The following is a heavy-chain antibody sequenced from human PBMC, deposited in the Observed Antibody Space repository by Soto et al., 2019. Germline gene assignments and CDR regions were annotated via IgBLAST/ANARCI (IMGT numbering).Heavy chain of an antibody. D-gene: IGHD3-9*01. CDR3: ARGRPYYDILTGYYTLYNWFDP. Sequence: PSETLSLTCAVYGGSFSGYYWSWIRQPPGKGLEWIGEINHSGSTNYNPSLKSRVTISVDTSKNQFSLKLSSVTAADTAVYYCARGRPYYDILTGYYTLYNWFDPWGQGTLVTSPQ. V-gene: IGHV4-34*01. CDR2: INHSGST. J-gene: IGHJ5*02. CDR1: GGSFSGYY.